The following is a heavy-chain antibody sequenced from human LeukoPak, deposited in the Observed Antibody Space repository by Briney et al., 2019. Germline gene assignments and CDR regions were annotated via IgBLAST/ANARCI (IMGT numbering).Heavy chain of an antibody. CDR3: ASEDSGDPWHNWLDP. V-gene: IGHV3-74*01. CDR2: INNGGSST. Sequence: GGSLRLSCAASGFTFRSHWMHWVRQAPGKGLVCVSRINNGGSSTTYADSVKGRFTISRDNARSTLYLQMNSLRADDTAVYYCASEDSGDPWHNWLDPWGQGSLVTVSS. D-gene: IGHD4-17*01. CDR1: GFTFRSHW. J-gene: IGHJ5*02.